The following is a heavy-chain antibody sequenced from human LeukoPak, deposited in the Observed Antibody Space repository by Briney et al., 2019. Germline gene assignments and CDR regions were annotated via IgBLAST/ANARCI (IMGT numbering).Heavy chain of an antibody. Sequence: SETLSPTCTASGGSISSSYWSWVRQPPGKVLEWIGYIYYSGTTNYNPSLKSRVTISVDTSKNQFSLKLSSVPAPDTAVYFCAGGRGSYYYAMDVWGQGTTVTVSS. D-gene: IGHD3-10*01. V-gene: IGHV4-59*08. CDR1: GGSISSSY. J-gene: IGHJ6*02. CDR2: IYYSGTT. CDR3: AGGRGSYYYAMDV.